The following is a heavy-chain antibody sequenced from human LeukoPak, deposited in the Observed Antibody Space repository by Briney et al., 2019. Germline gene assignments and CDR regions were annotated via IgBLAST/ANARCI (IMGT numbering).Heavy chain of an antibody. J-gene: IGHJ4*02. CDR2: INSDGSST. CDR1: GFTFSSYW. Sequence: GWSLRLSCAASGFTFSSYWMHSVRQAPGKGLVWVSRINSDGSSTSYADSVKGRFTISRDNAKNTLYLQMNSPRAEDTAVYYCARETVYSSSSDFDYWGQGTLVTVSS. CDR3: ARETVYSSSSDFDY. D-gene: IGHD6-6*01. V-gene: IGHV3-74*01.